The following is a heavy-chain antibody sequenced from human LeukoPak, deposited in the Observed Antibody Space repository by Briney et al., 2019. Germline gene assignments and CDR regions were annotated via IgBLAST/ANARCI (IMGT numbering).Heavy chain of an antibody. D-gene: IGHD3-16*01. J-gene: IGHJ5*02. Sequence: SETLSLTCTVSGGSISTSDYLWAWVRQAPGKGLEWIGDFYYNGAAYYNGVTSYRPSLRSRVTISVDTSKNHFSLDLTSVTAADTAVYYCVRRNYLSSRIDPWGQGTLVTVSS. CDR2: FYYNGAA. CDR3: VRRNYLSSRIDP. V-gene: IGHV4-61*05. CDR1: GGSISTSDYL.